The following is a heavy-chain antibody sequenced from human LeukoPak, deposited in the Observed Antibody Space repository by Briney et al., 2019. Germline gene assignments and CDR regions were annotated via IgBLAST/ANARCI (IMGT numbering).Heavy chain of an antibody. CDR1: GYTFTGYY. J-gene: IGHJ4*02. V-gene: IGHV1-2*04. CDR3: ARAGRPPVMYDILTGPSPLDY. D-gene: IGHD3-9*01. CDR2: INPNSGGT. Sequence: ASVKVSCKASGYTFTGYYMHWVRQAPGQGLEWTGWINPNSGGTNYAQKFQGWVTMTRDTSISTAYMELSRLRSDDTAVYYCARAGRPPVMYDILTGPSPLDYWGQGTLVTVSS.